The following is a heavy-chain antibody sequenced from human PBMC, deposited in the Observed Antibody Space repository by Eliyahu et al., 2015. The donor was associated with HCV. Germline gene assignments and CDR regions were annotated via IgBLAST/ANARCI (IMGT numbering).Heavy chain of an antibody. D-gene: IGHD2-2*02. J-gene: IGHJ6*02. CDR2: INHSGST. CDR3: ARGPDIVVVPAAIAADYYYGMDV. V-gene: IGHV4-34*01. Sequence: GLEWIGEINHSGSTNYNPSLKSRVTISVDTSKNQFSLKLSSVTAADTAVYYCARGPDIVVVPAAIAADYYYGMDVWGQGTTVTVSS.